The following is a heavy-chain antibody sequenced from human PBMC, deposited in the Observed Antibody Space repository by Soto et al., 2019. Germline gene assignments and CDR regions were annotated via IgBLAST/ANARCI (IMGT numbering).Heavy chain of an antibody. Sequence: QVQLQESGPGLVKPSQTLSLTCTVSGGSISSGDYYWSWIRQPPGKGLEWIGYIYYSGSTYYNPSLKRRVTIPADTSKNQFSLKLSSVTAADTAVYYCARDIAVAGSFDYWGQGTLVTVSS. CDR3: ARDIAVAGSFDY. CDR2: IYYSGST. V-gene: IGHV4-30-4*01. CDR1: GGSISSGDYY. D-gene: IGHD6-19*01. J-gene: IGHJ4*02.